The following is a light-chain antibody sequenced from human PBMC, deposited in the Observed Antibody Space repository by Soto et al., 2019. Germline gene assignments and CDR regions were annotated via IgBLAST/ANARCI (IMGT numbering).Light chain of an antibody. CDR3: QQYGSSPSS. CDR2: GAS. CDR1: QSVSSNN. J-gene: IGKJ3*01. V-gene: IGKV3-20*01. Sequence: EIVLTQSPGTLSLSPGERATLSCRASQSVSSNNLAWYQQKPGQAPRLLIYGASRRATCIPDRFSGSGSGTDFTLTINRLEPEDFAVYYCQQYGSSPSSFGPGTKVDIK.